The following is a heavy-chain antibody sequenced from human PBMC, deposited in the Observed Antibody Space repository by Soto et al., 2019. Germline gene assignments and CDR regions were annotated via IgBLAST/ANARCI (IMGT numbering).Heavy chain of an antibody. Sequence: GGSLRLSCAASGFTFSSYAMHWVRQAPGKGLEWVAVISYDGSNKYYADSVKGRFTISRDNSKNTLYLQMNSLRAEDTAVYYCARVSVGSSGYFDYWGQGTLVTVS. J-gene: IGHJ4*02. CDR1: GFTFSSYA. D-gene: IGHD3-22*01. CDR2: ISYDGSNK. CDR3: ARVSVGSSGYFDY. V-gene: IGHV3-30-3*01.